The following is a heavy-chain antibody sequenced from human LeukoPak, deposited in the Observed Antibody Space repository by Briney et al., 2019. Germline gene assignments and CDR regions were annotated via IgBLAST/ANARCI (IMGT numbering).Heavy chain of an antibody. CDR3: AREFGHCYGDNCFYFFDT. Sequence: GASVKVSCKASGYTLTNYNITWVRQVPGQGLEWMGWINTYKGDTLYAQKFQGRVTMTADTSASTAYMELRSLRFDDTAVYYCAREFGHCYGDNCFYFFDTWGQGFRVTVSS. J-gene: IGHJ4*02. CDR1: GYTLTNYN. D-gene: IGHD4-23*01. CDR2: INTYKGDT. V-gene: IGHV1-18*01.